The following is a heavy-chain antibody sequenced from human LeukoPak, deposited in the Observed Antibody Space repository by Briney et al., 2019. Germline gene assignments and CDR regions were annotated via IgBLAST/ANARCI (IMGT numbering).Heavy chain of an antibody. Sequence: SVKVSCKASGGTFSSYAISWVRPAPGQGLEWMGRIIPILGIANYAQKFQGRVTITADKSTSTAYMELSSLRSEGTAVYYCASRSTRATVTTAYFDLWGRGTLVTVSS. J-gene: IGHJ2*01. V-gene: IGHV1-69*04. CDR2: IIPILGIA. CDR3: ASRSTRATVTTAYFDL. D-gene: IGHD4-17*01. CDR1: GGTFSSYA.